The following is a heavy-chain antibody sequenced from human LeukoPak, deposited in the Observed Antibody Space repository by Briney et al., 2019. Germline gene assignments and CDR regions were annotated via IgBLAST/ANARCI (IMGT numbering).Heavy chain of an antibody. CDR2: IYYSGST. J-gene: IGHJ6*03. CDR3: ARSLGYSSSWYGYMDV. V-gene: IGHV4-59*01. CDR1: GGSISSYY. D-gene: IGHD6-13*01. Sequence: PSETLSLTCTVSGGSISSYYWSWIRQPPGKGLEWIGYIYYSGSTNYNPSLKSRVTISVDTSKNQFSLKLSSVTAADTAVYYCARSLGYSSSWYGYMDVWGKGTTVTVSS.